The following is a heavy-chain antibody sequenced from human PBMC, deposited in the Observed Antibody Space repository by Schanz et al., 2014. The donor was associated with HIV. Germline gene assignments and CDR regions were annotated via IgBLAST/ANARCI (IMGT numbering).Heavy chain of an antibody. J-gene: IGHJ6*02. CDR3: ANTEYPYSSSSDYYYGMDV. V-gene: IGHV3-30*18. D-gene: IGHD6-6*01. Sequence: VQLLESGGCLVQPGGSLRLSCAASGFTFSSYGMHWVRQAPGKGLEWVAVISYDGSNKYYADSVKGRFTISKDNSKNTLYLQMNSLRAQDTAVYYCANTEYPYSSSSDYYYGMDVWGQGTTVTVSS. CDR2: ISYDGSNK. CDR1: GFTFSSYG.